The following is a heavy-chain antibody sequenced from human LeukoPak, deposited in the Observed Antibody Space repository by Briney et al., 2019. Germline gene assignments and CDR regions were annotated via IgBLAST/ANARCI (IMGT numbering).Heavy chain of an antibody. CDR2: IYSGGST. CDR1: GFTVSSNY. V-gene: IGHV3-66*01. J-gene: IGHJ4*02. Sequence: PGGSLRLSCAASGFTVSSNYMSWVRQAPGKGLEWVSVIYSGGSTYYADSVKGRFTISRDNSKNTLYLQMNSLRAEDTAVYYCARAQGCGDYQFDYWGQGTLVTVSS. D-gene: IGHD4-17*01. CDR3: ARAQGCGDYQFDY.